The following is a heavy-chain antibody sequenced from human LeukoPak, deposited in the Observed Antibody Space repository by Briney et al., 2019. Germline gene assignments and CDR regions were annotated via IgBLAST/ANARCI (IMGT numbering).Heavy chain of an antibody. Sequence: ASVKVSCKASGYTFTSYDINWVRQATGQGLEWMGWMNPNSGNTGYAQKFQGRVTITRNTSISTAYMELSSLRSEDTAVYYCARAPNYDSFMDVWGKGTTVTVSS. CDR1: GYTFTSYD. J-gene: IGHJ6*03. D-gene: IGHD3-3*01. V-gene: IGHV1-8*03. CDR3: ARAPNYDSFMDV. CDR2: MNPNSGNT.